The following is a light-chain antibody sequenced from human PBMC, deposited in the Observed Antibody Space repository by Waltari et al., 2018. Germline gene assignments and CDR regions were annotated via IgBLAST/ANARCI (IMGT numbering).Light chain of an antibody. V-gene: IGKV4-1*01. CDR1: QSVLSSANNKNC. CDR2: WAS. CDR3: QQCYGTLPT. J-gene: IGKJ5*01. Sequence: DIVMTQSPDSLAVSLGERATINCQSSQSVLSSANNKNCLMCYQQKPGQPPKLLFYWASTRESGVPDRFSGSGSGTDFTLTISSLQAEDVAVYYCQQCYGTLPTFGQGTRLEIK.